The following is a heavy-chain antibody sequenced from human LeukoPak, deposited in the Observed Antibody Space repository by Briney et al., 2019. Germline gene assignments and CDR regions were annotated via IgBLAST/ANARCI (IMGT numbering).Heavy chain of an antibody. J-gene: IGHJ3*02. CDR2: INPNSGGT. CDR3: ARDTLYYDSSGYCYAGVSVAFDI. V-gene: IGHV1-2*02. Sequence: AAVKVSCKASGYTFTSFGISWVRQAPGQGLGWMGWINPNSGGTNYSQKFQGRGNMTRDTSISTAYMELSRRRSDDTAVYYCARDTLYYDSSGYCYAGVSVAFDIWGQGTMVTVSS. D-gene: IGHD3-22*01. CDR1: GYTFTSFG.